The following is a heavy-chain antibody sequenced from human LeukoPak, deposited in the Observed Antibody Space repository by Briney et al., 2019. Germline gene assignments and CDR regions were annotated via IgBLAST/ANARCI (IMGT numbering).Heavy chain of an antibody. CDR3: VRDHYYNSSGYTFGY. CDR1: GGSISSYY. J-gene: IGHJ4*02. V-gene: IGHV4-59*01. CDR2: IYSSGST. D-gene: IGHD3-22*01. Sequence: SETLSLTCTVSGGSISSYYWSWIRQPPGKGLEWTGYIYSSGSTNYNPSLKGRVTISVDTSKNQFSLKLSSVSAADTAVYYCVRDHYYNSSGYTFGYWGQGTLVTVSS.